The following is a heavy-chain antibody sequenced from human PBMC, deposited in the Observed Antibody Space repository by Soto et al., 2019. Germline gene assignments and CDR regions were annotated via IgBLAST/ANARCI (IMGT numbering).Heavy chain of an antibody. D-gene: IGHD4-17*01. CDR3: ARWGYGDYSYFDY. Sequence: PGGSLRLSCAASGFTFSSYGMHWVRQAPGKGLEWVAVIWYDGSNKYYADSVKGRFTISRDNSKNTLYLQMNSLRAEDTAVYYCARWGYGDYSYFDYWGQGTLVTVSS. CDR2: IWYDGSNK. J-gene: IGHJ4*02. V-gene: IGHV3-33*01. CDR1: GFTFSSYG.